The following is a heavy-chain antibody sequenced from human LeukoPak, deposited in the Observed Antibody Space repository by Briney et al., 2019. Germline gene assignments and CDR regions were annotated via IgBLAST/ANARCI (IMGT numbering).Heavy chain of an antibody. J-gene: IGHJ3*02. CDR1: GFTLSDYY. V-gene: IGHV3-11*01. CDR3: AMFLYDILTDYHAMGAFDI. D-gene: IGHD3-9*01. Sequence: PGGSLRLSCAASGFTLSDYYMSWIRQAPGKGLEWVSYISSSGSTIYYADSVKGRFTISRDNAKNSLYLQMNSLRAEDTAVYYCAMFLYDILTDYHAMGAFDIWGQGTMVTVSS. CDR2: ISSSGSTI.